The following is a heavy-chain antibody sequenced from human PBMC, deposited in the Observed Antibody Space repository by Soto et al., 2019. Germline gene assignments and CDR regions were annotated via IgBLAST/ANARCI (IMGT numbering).Heavy chain of an antibody. J-gene: IGHJ6*02. Sequence: QVQLVESGGGVVQPGRSLRLSCAASGFTFSSYGMHWVRQDAGEGLEWVAVIWYDGSNKYYADSVKGRFTISRDNSKNSLYLQMNSLRAEDTAVYYCARDTVTTTLVPYYGMDVWGQGTTVTVSS. D-gene: IGHD4-17*01. CDR2: IWYDGSNK. CDR3: ARDTVTTTLVPYYGMDV. CDR1: GFTFSSYG. V-gene: IGHV3-33*01.